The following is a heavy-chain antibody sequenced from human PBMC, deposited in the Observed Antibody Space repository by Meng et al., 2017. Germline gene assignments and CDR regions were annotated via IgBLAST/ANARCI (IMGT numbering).Heavy chain of an antibody. CDR2: INPNSGGT. Sequence: ASVKVSCKASGYTFTGYYMHWVRQAPGQGLEWMGRINPNSGGTNYAQKFQGRVTMTRDTSISTAYMELSRLRSDDTAVYYCARGAAGYWYDSSGYWYHDYWGQGTLVTVSS. CDR3: ARGAAGYWYDSSGYWYHDY. J-gene: IGHJ4*02. V-gene: IGHV1-2*06. D-gene: IGHD3-22*01. CDR1: GYTFTGYY.